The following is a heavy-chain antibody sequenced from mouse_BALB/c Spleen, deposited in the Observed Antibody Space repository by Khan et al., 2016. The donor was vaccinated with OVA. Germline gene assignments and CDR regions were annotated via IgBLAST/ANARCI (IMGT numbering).Heavy chain of an antibody. CDR2: ISYSGST. CDR1: GYSITSDYA. V-gene: IGHV3-2*02. CDR3: ARWFTY. J-gene: IGHJ3*01. Sequence: EVQLVESGPGLVKPSQSLSLTCTVTGYSITSDYAWNWIRQFPGNKLEWMGYISYSGSTTYNPSLKSRISITRDTSKNHFFLQLNSVTTEDTATYYCARWFTYWGQGTLVTVSA.